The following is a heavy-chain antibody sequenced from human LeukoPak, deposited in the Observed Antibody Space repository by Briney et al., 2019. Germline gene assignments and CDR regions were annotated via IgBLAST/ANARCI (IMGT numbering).Heavy chain of an antibody. CDR2: INPNSGGT. J-gene: IGHJ4*02. Sequence: GASVKVSCKAPGYTFTGYYMHWVRQAPGQGLEWMGWINPNSGGTNYAQKFQGRVTMTRDTSISTAYMELSRLRSDDTAVYYCASLGYCSGGSCSASFDYWGQGTLVTVSS. CDR1: GYTFTGYY. V-gene: IGHV1-2*02. D-gene: IGHD2-15*01. CDR3: ASLGYCSGGSCSASFDY.